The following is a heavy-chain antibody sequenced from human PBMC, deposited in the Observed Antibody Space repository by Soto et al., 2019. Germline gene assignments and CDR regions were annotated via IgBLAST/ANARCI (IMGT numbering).Heavy chain of an antibody. V-gene: IGHV4-61*01. CDR1: GGSVSNKTYY. D-gene: IGHD4-17*01. CDR2: VYYSGTT. CDR3: ARTTAVPNTLRSRYFFDY. Sequence: SETLSLTCSVSGGSVSNKTYYWSWIRQPPGKRLEWIGYVYYSGTTNYNPSLKSRVTISVDLSKNQFSLRLSSVTTADTALYYCARTTAVPNTLRSRYFFDYWGQGALVTVSS. J-gene: IGHJ4*02.